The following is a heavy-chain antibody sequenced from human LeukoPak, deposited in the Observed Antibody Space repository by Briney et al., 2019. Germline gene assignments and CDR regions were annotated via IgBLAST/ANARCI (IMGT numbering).Heavy chain of an antibody. D-gene: IGHD6-19*01. V-gene: IGHV1-69*06. Sequence: GASVKVSCKASGGTFSSYAISWVRQAPGQGLEWMGGIIPIFGTANYAQKFQGRVTITADKSTSTAYMELSSLRSEDTAVYYCASSIAVAGTDFDYWGQGTLVTVSS. CDR3: ASSIAVAGTDFDY. CDR2: IIPIFGTA. CDR1: GGTFSSYA. J-gene: IGHJ4*02.